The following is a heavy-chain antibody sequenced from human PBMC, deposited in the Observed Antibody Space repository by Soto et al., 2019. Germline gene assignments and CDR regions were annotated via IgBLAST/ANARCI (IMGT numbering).Heavy chain of an antibody. CDR2: ISGSGGST. CDR1: GFTFSSYA. CDR3: AKDGHYDYIWGSYRNPDY. Sequence: GGSLRLSCAASGFTFSSYAMSWVRQAPGKGLEWVSAISGSGGSTYYADSVKGRFTISRDNSKNTLYLQMNSLRAEDTAVYYCAKDGHYDYIWGSYRNPDYWGQGTLVTVSS. J-gene: IGHJ4*02. D-gene: IGHD3-16*02. V-gene: IGHV3-23*01.